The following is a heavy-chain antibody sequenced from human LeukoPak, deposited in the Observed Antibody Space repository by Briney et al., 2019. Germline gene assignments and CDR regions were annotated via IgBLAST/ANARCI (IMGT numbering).Heavy chain of an antibody. CDR2: ITPIFDTA. D-gene: IGHD3-10*01. J-gene: IGHJ4*02. V-gene: IGHV1-69*06. CDR3: ARDSSSGLDY. Sequence: GASVKVSCKASGGTFSSYAISWVRQAPGQGLEWMGGITPIFDTAKYAQKFQGRVTMTADKSTSTAYMELSSLRSEDTAVYYCARDSSSGLDYWGQGTLVTVSS. CDR1: GGTFSSYA.